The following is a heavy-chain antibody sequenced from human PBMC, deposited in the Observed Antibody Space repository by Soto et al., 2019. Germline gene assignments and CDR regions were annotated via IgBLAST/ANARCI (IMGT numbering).Heavy chain of an antibody. Sequence: KPSETLSLTCTVSGVSISNSSYYWGWIRRPPGKGLEWIGTIYYSGITYYNPSLKSRVTISVDTSKNQFSLKLTSVTAADTAVYYCARSGSNWGQGTLVTVSS. J-gene: IGHJ4*02. CDR1: GVSISNSSYY. D-gene: IGHD6-25*01. V-gene: IGHV4-39*01. CDR2: IYYSGIT. CDR3: ARSGSN.